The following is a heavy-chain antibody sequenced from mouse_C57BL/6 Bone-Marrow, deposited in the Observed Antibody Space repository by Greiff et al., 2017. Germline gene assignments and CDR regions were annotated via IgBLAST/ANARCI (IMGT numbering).Heavy chain of an antibody. CDR2: IHPNSGST. CDR1: GYTFTDYY. D-gene: IGHD4-1*01. J-gene: IGHJ4*01. CDR3: AKLGL. Sequence: VQLQQSGPVLVKPGASVKMSCKASGYTFTDYYMNWVKQRPGQGLEWIGMIHPNSGSTNYNEKFKSKATLTVDKSSSTAYMQLSSLTSEDSAVYYCAKLGLWGQGTSVTVSS. V-gene: IGHV1-64*01.